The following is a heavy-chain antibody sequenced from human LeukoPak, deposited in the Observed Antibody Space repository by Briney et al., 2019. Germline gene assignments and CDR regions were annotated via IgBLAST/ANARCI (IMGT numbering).Heavy chain of an antibody. D-gene: IGHD6-13*01. CDR2: ISSSGSTI. V-gene: IGHV3-48*03. CDR1: GFTFSNYE. CDR3: ARQGYSSSWFAFDY. J-gene: IGHJ4*02. Sequence: PGGSLRLSCAASGFTFSNYEMNWVRQAPGKGLEWVSYISSSGSTIYYADSVKGRFTISRDNAKNSLYLQMNSLRAEDTAVYYCARQGYSSSWFAFDYWGQGTLVTVSS.